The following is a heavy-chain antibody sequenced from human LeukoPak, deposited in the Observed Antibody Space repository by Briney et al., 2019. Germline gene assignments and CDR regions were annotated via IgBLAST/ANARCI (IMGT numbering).Heavy chain of an antibody. CDR1: GGSISNYY. CDR3: ARGDSAYDHYDY. V-gene: IGHV4-59*01. CDR2: ISYSGST. J-gene: IGHJ4*02. Sequence: PSETLSFTCTVSGGSISNYYWSWIRQPPGKGLEWIGYISYSGSTNYKPSLKSRVTILIDTSKNQYSLKLSSVTAADTAVYYCARGDSAYDHYDYWGQGTLVTVSS. D-gene: IGHD5-12*01.